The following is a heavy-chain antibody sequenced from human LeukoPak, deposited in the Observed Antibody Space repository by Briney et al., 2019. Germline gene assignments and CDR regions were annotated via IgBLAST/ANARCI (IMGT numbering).Heavy chain of an antibody. V-gene: IGHV1-46*01. Sequence: ASVKVSCKASGYTFTSYYVHWVRQAPGQGLEWMGIINPSGDSTTYAQKFQGRVTVTRDTSTSTVYMELSSLRSEDTAMYYCATSREWLGLDYWGQGTLVTVLS. CDR3: ATSREWLGLDY. J-gene: IGHJ4*02. CDR2: INPSGDST. D-gene: IGHD3-3*01. CDR1: GYTFTSYY.